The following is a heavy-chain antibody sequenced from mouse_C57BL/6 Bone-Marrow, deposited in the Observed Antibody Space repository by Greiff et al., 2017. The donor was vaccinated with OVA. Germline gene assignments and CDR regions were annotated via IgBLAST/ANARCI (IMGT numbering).Heavy chain of an antibody. Sequence: QVQLKQPGAELVKPGASVKLSCKASGYTFTSYWMQWVKQRPGQGLEWIGEIDPSDSYTNYNQKFKGKATLTVDTSSSTAYMQLSSLTSEDSAVYYCARERDSSGPGFAYWGQGTLVTVSA. CDR1: GYTFTSYW. D-gene: IGHD3-2*02. CDR2: IDPSDSYT. J-gene: IGHJ3*01. V-gene: IGHV1-50*01. CDR3: ARERDSSGPGFAY.